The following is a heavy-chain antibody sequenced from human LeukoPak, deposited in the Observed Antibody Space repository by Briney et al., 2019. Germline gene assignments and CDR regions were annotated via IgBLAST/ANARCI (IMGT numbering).Heavy chain of an antibody. CDR1: GFTFDDYA. CDR2: ISWNSRNI. J-gene: IGHJ4*02. V-gene: IGHV3-9*01. CDR3: ARLGYDFWSGPGNFSYYFDY. D-gene: IGHD3-3*01. Sequence: GGSLRLSCAASGFTFDDYAMHWVRQAPGKGLEWVSGISWNSRNIGYADSVKGRFTISRDNAMQSLYLQMNSLRVEDTALYYCARLGYDFWSGPGNFSYYFDYWGQGTLVTVSS.